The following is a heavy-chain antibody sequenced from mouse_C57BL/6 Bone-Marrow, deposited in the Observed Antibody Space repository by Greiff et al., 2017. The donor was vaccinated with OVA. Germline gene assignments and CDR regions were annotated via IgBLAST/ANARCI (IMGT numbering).Heavy chain of an antibody. D-gene: IGHD1-1*01. Sequence: EVQLVESGGDLVKPGGSLKLSCAASGFTFSSYGMSWVRQTPDKRLEWVATISSGGSYTDYPDSVKGRFTISRDNAKNTLYLHMSSLKSEDTAMDYCARRAYGSSYGAMDYWGQGTSVTVSS. CDR2: ISSGGSYT. CDR3: ARRAYGSSYGAMDY. CDR1: GFTFSSYG. V-gene: IGHV5-6*01. J-gene: IGHJ4*01.